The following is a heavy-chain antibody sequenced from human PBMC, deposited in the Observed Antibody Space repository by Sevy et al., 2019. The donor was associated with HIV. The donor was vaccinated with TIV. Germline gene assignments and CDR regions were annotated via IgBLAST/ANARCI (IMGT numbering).Heavy chain of an antibody. CDR1: GFTFSTYW. V-gene: IGHV3-74*01. J-gene: IGHJ6*02. Sequence: GGSLRLSCAASGFTFSTYWMHWARQAPGKGLVWVSRVNSDGSSTIYADSVKGRFTISRDNPKNTPYLQMNSLRAEDTAVYYCARTASMDYFFYYAMDVWGQGTTVTVSS. CDR3: ARTASMDYFFYYAMDV. CDR2: VNSDGSST.